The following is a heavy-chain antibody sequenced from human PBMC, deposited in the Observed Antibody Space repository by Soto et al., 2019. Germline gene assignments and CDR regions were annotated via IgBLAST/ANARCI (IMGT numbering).Heavy chain of an antibody. J-gene: IGHJ4*02. Sequence: QVQLVESGGGVVQPGRSLRLSCAASGFTFSSYGMHWVRQAPGKGLEWVAVIWYDGSNKYYADSVKGRFTISRDNSKNTLYLQMNSPRAEDTAVYYCARSSGWYTGLDYWGQGTLVTVSS. CDR2: IWYDGSNK. CDR3: ARSSGWYTGLDY. D-gene: IGHD6-19*01. V-gene: IGHV3-33*01. CDR1: GFTFSSYG.